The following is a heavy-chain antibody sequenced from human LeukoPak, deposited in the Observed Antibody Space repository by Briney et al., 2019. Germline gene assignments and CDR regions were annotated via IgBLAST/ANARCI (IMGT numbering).Heavy chain of an antibody. CDR1: GASISNYY. D-gene: IGHD1-26*01. CDR2: IYYSGST. V-gene: IGHV4-59*12. J-gene: IGHJ4*02. Sequence: KPSETLSLTCTVSGASISNYYWSWIRQPPGKGLEWIGSIYYSGSTYYNPSLKSRVTISVDTSKNQFSLKLSSVTAADTAVYYCATALGSYSPDYWGQGTLVTVSS. CDR3: ATALGSYSPDY.